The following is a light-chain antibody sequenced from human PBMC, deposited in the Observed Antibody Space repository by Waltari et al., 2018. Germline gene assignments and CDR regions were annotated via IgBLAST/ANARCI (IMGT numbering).Light chain of an antibody. J-gene: IGLJ2*01. Sequence: SYVLTQPPSVSVAPGQTARITCGGNNIVSKSVHWYQPKPGQAPVLVVYGDSDRPSGIPERFSGSNSGNTATLTLSRVEAGDEADYYCQVWDITTVVFGGGTKLTVL. V-gene: IGLV3-21*02. CDR3: QVWDITTVV. CDR1: NIVSKS. CDR2: GDS.